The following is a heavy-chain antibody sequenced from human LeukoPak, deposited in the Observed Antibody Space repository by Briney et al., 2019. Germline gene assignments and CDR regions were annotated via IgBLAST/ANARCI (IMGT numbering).Heavy chain of an antibody. CDR1: GGTFSSYA. CDR2: IIPIFGTA. Sequence: PVKVSCKASGGTFSSYAISWVRQAPGQGLEWMGGIIPIFGTANYAQKFQGRVTITADESTSTAYMELSRLRSDDTAVYYCARELGNYGSGSSGVNWFDPWGQGTLVTVSS. CDR3: ARELGNYGSGSSGVNWFDP. D-gene: IGHD3-10*01. V-gene: IGHV1-69*13. J-gene: IGHJ5*02.